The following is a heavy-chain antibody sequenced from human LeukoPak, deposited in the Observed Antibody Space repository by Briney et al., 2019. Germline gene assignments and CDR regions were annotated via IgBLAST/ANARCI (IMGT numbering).Heavy chain of an antibody. CDR2: ISAYNGNT. V-gene: IGHV1-18*01. CDR1: GYTFTSYG. J-gene: IGHJ4*02. Sequence: ASVKVSCKASGYTFTSYGISWVRQAPGQGLEWMGWISAYNGNTNYAQKLQGRVTMTTDTSTSTAYMELRSLRSDDTAVYYCARDDYSNPRLHYFDYWGQGTLVTVSS. D-gene: IGHD4-11*01. CDR3: ARDDYSNPRLHYFDY.